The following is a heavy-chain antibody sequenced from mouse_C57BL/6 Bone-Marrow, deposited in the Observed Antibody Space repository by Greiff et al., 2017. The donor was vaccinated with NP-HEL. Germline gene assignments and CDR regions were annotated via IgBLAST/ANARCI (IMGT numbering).Heavy chain of an antibody. J-gene: IGHJ1*03. D-gene: IGHD1-1*01. V-gene: IGHV5-9*01. CDR1: GFTFSSYT. CDR3: ARHNYSRYFDV. Sequence: DVMLVESGGGLVKPGGSLKLSCAASGFTFSSYTMSWVRQTPEKRLEWVATISGGGGNTYYPDSVKGRFTISRDNAKNTLYLQMSSLRSEDTALYYCARHNYSRYFDVWGTGTTVTVSS. CDR2: ISGGGGNT.